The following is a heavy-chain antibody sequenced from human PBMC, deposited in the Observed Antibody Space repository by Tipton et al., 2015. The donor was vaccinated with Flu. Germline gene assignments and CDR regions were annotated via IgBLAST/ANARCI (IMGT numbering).Heavy chain of an antibody. V-gene: IGHV3-9*01. D-gene: IGHD5/OR15-5a*01. CDR2: ISWNSGTI. J-gene: IGHJ4*02. CDR3: AKVIPEKVSGLDY. CDR1: GFSFDDYA. Sequence: SLRLSCAASGFSFDDYAMHWVRQSPGKGLEWVSGISWNSGTIVYADSVKGRFIISRDNSKNTLYLQMHSLRAEDTAIYYCAKVIPEKVSGLDYWGQGTLVTVSS.